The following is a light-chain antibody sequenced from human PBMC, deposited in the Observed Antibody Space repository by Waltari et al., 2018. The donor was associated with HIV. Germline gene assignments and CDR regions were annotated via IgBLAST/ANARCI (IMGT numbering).Light chain of an antibody. V-gene: IGLV3-21*02. J-gene: IGLJ1*01. CDR2: GDS. CDR3: QVWDTFSDRYV. CDR1: NIASYS. Sequence: SYELTQPPSVSVAPGQTATVTCGGANIASYSVHWYQQKPGQAPVLVVYGDSERPSGSPERFAGSNSDNTATLTISRFAAGDEAAYYCQVWDTFSDRYVFGAGTEVTVL.